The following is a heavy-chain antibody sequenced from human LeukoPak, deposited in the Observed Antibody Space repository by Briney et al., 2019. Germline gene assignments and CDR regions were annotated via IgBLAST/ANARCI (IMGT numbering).Heavy chain of an antibody. J-gene: IGHJ4*02. CDR3: ARDPIGSRWPYYFDY. V-gene: IGHV1-3*01. CDR2: INAGNGNT. D-gene: IGHD6-13*01. Sequence: ASVKVSCKASGYTFTTYAMHWVRQAPGQRLEWMGWINAGNGNTKYSQKFQARVTITRDTSTSTAYMELSSLRSEDTAVYYCARDPIGSRWPYYFDYWGQGTLVTVSS. CDR1: GYTFTTYA.